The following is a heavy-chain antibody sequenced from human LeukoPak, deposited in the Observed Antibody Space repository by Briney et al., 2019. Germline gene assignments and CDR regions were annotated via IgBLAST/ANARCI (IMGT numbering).Heavy chain of an antibody. Sequence: GASVKVSCKASGYTFTSYYMHWVRQAPGQGLEWMGWINPNSGGTNYAQKFQGWVTMTRDTSISTAYMELSRLRSDDTAVYYCAISPGSYYSSLDPWGQGTLVTVSS. J-gene: IGHJ5*02. V-gene: IGHV1-2*04. CDR1: GYTFTSYY. CDR2: INPNSGGT. CDR3: AISPGSYYSSLDP. D-gene: IGHD3-10*01.